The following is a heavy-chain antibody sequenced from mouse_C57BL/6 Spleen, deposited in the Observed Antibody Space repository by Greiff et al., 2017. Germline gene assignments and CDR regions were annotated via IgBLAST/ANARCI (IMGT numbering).Heavy chain of an antibody. CDR2: IYPGDGDT. Sequence: VQVVESGPELVKPGASVKISCKASGYAFSSSWMNWVKQRPGKGLEWIGRIYPGDGDTNYNGTFKGKATLTADKSSSTAYMQLSSLTSEDSAVYVCARGDSSGYVGYFDYWGQGTTLTVSS. J-gene: IGHJ2*01. D-gene: IGHD3-2*02. V-gene: IGHV1-82*01. CDR1: GYAFSSSW. CDR3: ARGDSSGYVGYFDY.